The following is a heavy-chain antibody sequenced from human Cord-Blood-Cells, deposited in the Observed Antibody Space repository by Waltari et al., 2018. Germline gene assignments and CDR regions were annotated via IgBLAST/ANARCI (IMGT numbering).Heavy chain of an antibody. J-gene: IGHJ3*02. Sequence: QVQLVQSGAEVMKPGASVKVSCKASGYTFTSYDINWVRHATGQGLEWMGWMNPNSGNTGYAQKFQGRVTMTRNTSISTAYMELSSLRSEDTAVYYCAHITGDPIWGDAFDIWGQGTMVTVSS. D-gene: IGHD7-27*01. CDR2: MNPNSGNT. V-gene: IGHV1-8*01. CDR3: AHITGDPIWGDAFDI. CDR1: GYTFTSYD.